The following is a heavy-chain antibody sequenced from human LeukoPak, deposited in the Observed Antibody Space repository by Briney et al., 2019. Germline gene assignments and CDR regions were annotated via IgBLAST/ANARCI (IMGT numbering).Heavy chain of an antibody. CDR1: GFTFSSYA. D-gene: IGHD3-10*01. Sequence: GRSLRLSCAASGFTFSSYAMHWVRQAPGKGLEWVAVISYDGSNKYYADSVKGRFTISRDNSKNTLYLQMNSLRAEDTAVYYCARSTKASPLVRGVYYYYYGMDVWGQGTTVTVSS. CDR2: ISYDGSNK. CDR3: ARSTKASPLVRGVYYYYYGMDV. J-gene: IGHJ6*02. V-gene: IGHV3-30-3*01.